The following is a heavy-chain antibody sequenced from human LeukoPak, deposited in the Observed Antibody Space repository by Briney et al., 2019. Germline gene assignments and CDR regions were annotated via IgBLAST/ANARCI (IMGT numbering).Heavy chain of an antibody. CDR3: AKDAGPGGNYYDSNYFDY. CDR2: ISGSGGST. V-gene: IGHV3-23*01. Sequence: PGGSLRLSCAASGFTFSSYGMSWVRQAPGKGLEWVSAISGSGGSTYYADSVKGRFTISRDNSKNTLYLQMNSLRAEDTAVYYCAKDAGPGGNYYDSNYFDYWGQGTLVTVSS. J-gene: IGHJ4*02. CDR1: GFTFSSYG. D-gene: IGHD3-22*01.